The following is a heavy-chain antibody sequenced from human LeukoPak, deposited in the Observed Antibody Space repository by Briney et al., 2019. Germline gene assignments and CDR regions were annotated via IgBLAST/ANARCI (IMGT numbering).Heavy chain of an antibody. Sequence: PSETLSLTCTVSGGSISSSSYYWGWIRQPPGKGLEWIGSIYYSGSTYYNPSLKSRVSISVDTSKNQFSLKLSSVTAADTAVYYCARLREVPAAIRYYYYMDVWGKGTTLTVSS. CDR1: GGSISSSSYY. J-gene: IGHJ6*03. CDR3: ARLREVPAAIRYYYYMDV. D-gene: IGHD2-2*02. V-gene: IGHV4-39*07. CDR2: IYYSGST.